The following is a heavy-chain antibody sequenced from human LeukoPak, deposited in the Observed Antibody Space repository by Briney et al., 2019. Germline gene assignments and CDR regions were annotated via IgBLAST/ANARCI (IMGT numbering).Heavy chain of an antibody. CDR3: AKAIPPDV. V-gene: IGHV3-23*01. J-gene: IGHJ6*02. Sequence: GGSLRLSCAASGFTFSNAWMNWVRQAPGKGLEWVSAISGSGGSTYYADSVKGRFPISRDNSKNTLYLQMNSLRAEDTAVYYCAKAIPPDVWGQGTTVTVSS. CDR1: GFTFSNAW. CDR2: ISGSGGST.